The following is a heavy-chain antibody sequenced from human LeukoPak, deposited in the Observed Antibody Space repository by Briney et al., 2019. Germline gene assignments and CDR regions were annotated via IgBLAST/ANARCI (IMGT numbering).Heavy chain of an antibody. CDR1: GYTFTSYD. V-gene: IGHV1-8*01. J-gene: IGHJ5*02. CDR3: ARWAGSNWFDP. Sequence: ASVKVSCKASGYTFTSYDINWVRQATGQGLEWMGWMNPNSGNTGYAQKFQGRVTITADESTSTAYMELSSLRSEDTAVYYCARWAGSNWFDPWGQGTLVTVSS. D-gene: IGHD6-19*01. CDR2: MNPNSGNT.